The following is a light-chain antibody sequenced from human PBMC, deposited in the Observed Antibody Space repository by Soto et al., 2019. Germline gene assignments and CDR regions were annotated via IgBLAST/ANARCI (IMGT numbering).Light chain of an antibody. CDR1: SSNIGAGYD. CDR3: QSYDSSLSGYV. Sequence: QSVLTQPPSVSGAPGQRVSISCTGSSSNIGAGYDVHWYHQLPGTAPKLLIFGNSNRPSGVPDRFSGSKSGTSASLAITGLQAEDEADYSCQSYDSSLSGYVFGTGTKLTVL. J-gene: IGLJ1*01. CDR2: GNS. V-gene: IGLV1-40*01.